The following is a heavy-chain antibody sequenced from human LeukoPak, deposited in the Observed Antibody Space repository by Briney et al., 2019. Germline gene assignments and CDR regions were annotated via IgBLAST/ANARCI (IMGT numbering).Heavy chain of an antibody. Sequence: PGGSLRLSCAASGFTFSDYYMSWVRQAPGKGLEWVSYISSTSIYTNYADTNYADSVKGRFTISRDNAKNSLYLQMNSLRAEDTAVYYCARDSPLPSIAAHFDYWGQGTLVTVSS. CDR2: ISSTSIYTNYADT. CDR3: ARDSPLPSIAAHFDY. J-gene: IGHJ4*02. V-gene: IGHV3-11*05. D-gene: IGHD6-6*01. CDR1: GFTFSDYY.